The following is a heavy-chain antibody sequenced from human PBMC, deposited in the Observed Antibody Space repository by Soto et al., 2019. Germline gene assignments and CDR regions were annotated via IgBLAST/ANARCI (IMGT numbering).Heavy chain of an antibody. J-gene: IGHJ4*02. CDR2: IYYSGST. V-gene: IGHV4-59*01. D-gene: IGHD3-3*01. CDR1: GGSISSYY. Sequence: SETLSLTCTVSGGSISSYYWSWIRQPPGKGLEWIGYIYYSGSTNYNPSLKSRVTISVDTSKNQFSLKLSSVTAADTAVYYCARIYDFWSQSFEYWGQGTLVTVSS. CDR3: ARIYDFWSQSFEY.